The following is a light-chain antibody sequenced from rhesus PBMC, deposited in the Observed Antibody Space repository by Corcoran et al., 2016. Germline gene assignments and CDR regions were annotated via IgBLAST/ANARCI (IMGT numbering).Light chain of an antibody. CDR1: QSVSSY. J-gene: IGKJ4*01. Sequence: EIVMTQSPATLALSPGERATLSCRASQSVSSYLAWYQQKPGQAPRRLISGTSSRATGLPDRFSGSGSGTEFTRTISSLEPEDVGVYFCLQSSNWPLTFGGGTKVEIK. CDR3: LQSSNWPLT. V-gene: IGKV3-24*04. CDR2: GTS.